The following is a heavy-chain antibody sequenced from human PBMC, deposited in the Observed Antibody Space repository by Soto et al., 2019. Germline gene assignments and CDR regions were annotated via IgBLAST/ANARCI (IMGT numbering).Heavy chain of an antibody. CDR2: IYYSGST. D-gene: IGHD1-26*01. CDR3: ARQRWRGIVGATTHYYYGMDV. J-gene: IGHJ6*02. V-gene: IGHV4-59*01. Sequence: PSETLSLTCTVSGGSISSYYWSWIRQPPGKGLECFVYIYYSGSTNYNPSLMSRVTISVDTSKNQFSLKLSSVTAADTAVYYCARQRWRGIVGATTHYYYGMDVWGQGTTVTVSS. CDR1: GGSISSYY.